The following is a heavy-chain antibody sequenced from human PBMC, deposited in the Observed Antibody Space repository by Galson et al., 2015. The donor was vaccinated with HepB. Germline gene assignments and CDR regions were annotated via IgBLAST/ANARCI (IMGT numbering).Heavy chain of an antibody. CDR3: ARGYSRSWYTGLGY. D-gene: IGHD6-13*01. Sequence: LRLSCAASGFIVSSNYMSWVRQAPGKGLEWVSVIYSGGGDTYYADSVKGRFTISRDNSKNTVYLQMNSLRAEDTAMYYCARGYSRSWYTGLGYWGQGTLVTVSS. CDR1: GFIVSSNY. V-gene: IGHV3-53*01. J-gene: IGHJ4*02. CDR2: IYSGGGDT.